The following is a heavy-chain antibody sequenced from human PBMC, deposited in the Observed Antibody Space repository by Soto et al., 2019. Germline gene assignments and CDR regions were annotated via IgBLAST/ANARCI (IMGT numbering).Heavy chain of an antibody. D-gene: IGHD2-21*02. CDR3: AHSNCGGDCYSNWFDP. Sequence: QITLKESGPTLVKPTQTLTLTCTFSGFSLSTSGVGVGWIRQPPGKALEWLALIYWDDDKRYSPSLKSRLTLTKYSSKNQVVLTMTNMDPVDTATYYCAHSNCGGDCYSNWFDPWGQGTLVTVSS. CDR2: IYWDDDK. V-gene: IGHV2-5*02. J-gene: IGHJ5*02. CDR1: GFSLSTSGVG.